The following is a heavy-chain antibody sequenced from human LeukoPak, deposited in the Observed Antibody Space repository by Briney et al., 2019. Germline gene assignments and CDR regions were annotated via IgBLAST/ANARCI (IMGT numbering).Heavy chain of an antibody. J-gene: IGHJ4*02. V-gene: IGHV3-48*01. CDR1: GFTFSSYS. Sequence: GGPLGFSCPASGFTFSSYSMNWVGQAPGKGLEWVSYISSSSSTIYYADSVKGRFTISRDNAKNSLYLQMNSLRAEDTAVYYCAYSGSCTGHWGQGTLVTVSS. CDR2: ISSSSSTI. CDR3: AYSGSCTGH. D-gene: IGHD1-26*01.